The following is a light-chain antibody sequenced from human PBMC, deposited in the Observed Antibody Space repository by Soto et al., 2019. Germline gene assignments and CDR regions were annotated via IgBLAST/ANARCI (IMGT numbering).Light chain of an antibody. CDR3: QQYGSSPR. CDR2: DAS. CDR1: QSVSSSN. V-gene: IGKV3-20*01. Sequence: IVLTQSPGTLSLSPGERATLSCKASQSVSSSNLAWYQQKPGQAPRLRIYDASSRATGIPDRFSGSGSGTDFTLTINRLEPEDFAVYYCQQYGSSPRFGPGTKVDI. J-gene: IGKJ3*01.